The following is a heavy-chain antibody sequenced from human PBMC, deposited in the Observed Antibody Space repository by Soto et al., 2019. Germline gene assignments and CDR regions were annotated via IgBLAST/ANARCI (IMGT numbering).Heavy chain of an antibody. J-gene: IGHJ4*02. V-gene: IGHV3-23*01. D-gene: IGHD3-10*01. CDR2: ISGSGGST. Sequence: PGGSLRLSCAASGFTFSSYAMSWVRQAPGKGLEWVSAISGSGGSTYYADSVKGRFTISRDNSKNTLYLQMNSLRAEDTAVYYCAKDRGGWFGELYFDYWGQGTLVTVSS. CDR1: GFTFSSYA. CDR3: AKDRGGWFGELYFDY.